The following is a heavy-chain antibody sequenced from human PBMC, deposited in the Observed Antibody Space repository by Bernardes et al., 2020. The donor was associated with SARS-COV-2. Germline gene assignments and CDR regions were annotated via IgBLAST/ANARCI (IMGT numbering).Heavy chain of an antibody. J-gene: IGHJ4*02. Sequence: GGSLRLSCAASGFTLSDNCMSWVRQPPGKGLEWVANIKKDGSAKYYVDSVKGRFTISRDNAKNSLYLQMNSLRAEDAAVYYCARARWVESTYYFDYWGQGTLVTVSS. CDR2: IKKDGSAK. D-gene: IGHD2-15*01. V-gene: IGHV3-7*01. CDR1: GFTLSDNC. CDR3: ARARWVESTYYFDY.